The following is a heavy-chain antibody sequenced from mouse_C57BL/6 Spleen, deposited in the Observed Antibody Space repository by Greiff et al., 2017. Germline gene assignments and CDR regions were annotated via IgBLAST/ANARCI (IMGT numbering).Heavy chain of an antibody. D-gene: IGHD2-5*01. J-gene: IGHJ4*01. V-gene: IGHV1-42*01. CDR3: ARSVYYSTFYYIDY. Sequence: VQLQQSGPELVKPGASVKMSCKASGYSFTGYYMNWVKQSPEKSLEWIGVINPNNGGTNSNEKFKGKATLTVDKSFSTAYMQLNSLTSEDSAVYYCARSVYYSTFYYIDYWGPGTTVTVSS. CDR1: GYSFTGYY. CDR2: INPNNGGT.